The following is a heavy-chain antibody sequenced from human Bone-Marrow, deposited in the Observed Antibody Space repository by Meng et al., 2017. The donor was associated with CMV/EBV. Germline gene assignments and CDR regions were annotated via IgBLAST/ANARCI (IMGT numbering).Heavy chain of an antibody. CDR3: VRNKLSDYCSSSSCYSYGRDV. CDR1: GFTFSSYS. V-gene: IGHV3-21*06. CDR2: IRSHSNNM. Sequence: GESLKISCAASGFTFSSYSMNWVRQAPGKGLEWVASIRSHSNNMYYVDSVKGRFTITRDNAKNSLYLQMNSLRAEDTAVYYCVRNKLSDYCSSSSCYSYGRDVWGQGTTVTVSS. J-gene: IGHJ6*02. D-gene: IGHD2-2*01.